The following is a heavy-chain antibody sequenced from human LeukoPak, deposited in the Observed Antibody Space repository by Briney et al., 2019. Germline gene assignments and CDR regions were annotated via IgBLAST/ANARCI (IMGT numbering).Heavy chain of an antibody. CDR2: IYYSGST. J-gene: IGHJ4*02. Sequence: PSETLSLTRTVSGGSISSSSYYWGWIRQPPGKGLEWIGSIYYSGSTYYNPSLKSRVTISVDTSKNQFSLKLSSVTAADTAVYYCARERMDTAMDSWGQGTLVTVSS. V-gene: IGHV4-39*01. CDR1: GGSISSSSYY. CDR3: ARERMDTAMDS. D-gene: IGHD5-18*01.